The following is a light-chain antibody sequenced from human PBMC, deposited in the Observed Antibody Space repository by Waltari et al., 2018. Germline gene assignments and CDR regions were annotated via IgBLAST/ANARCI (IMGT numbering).Light chain of an antibody. V-gene: IGLV2-11*01. Sequence: QSALTQPRSVSGSPGQSVTFSCTGTSSDVGAYNYVSWYQHNPGKAPKLMVYDVDKRPSGVPDRFSGSKSGNTASLTISGLQAEDEADYYCCSYAGCYGGSYSVVFGGGTKVTVL. CDR1: SSDVGAYNY. CDR2: DVD. CDR3: CSYAGCYGGSYSVV. J-gene: IGLJ2*01.